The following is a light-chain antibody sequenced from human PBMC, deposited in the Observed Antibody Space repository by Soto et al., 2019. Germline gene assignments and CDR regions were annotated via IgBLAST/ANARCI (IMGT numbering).Light chain of an antibody. CDR1: QSISSY. CDR2: AAS. CDR3: QQSYSIPWT. V-gene: IGKV1-39*01. J-gene: IGKJ1*01. Sequence: DIQMTQSPSSLSASVGDSVTIXXRESQSISSYLNWYQQKPGKAPKVXIYAASSLQSGVPSRFSGSGSGTDFTLTISSLQPEDFATYYCQQSYSIPWTYGQGTKVDIK.